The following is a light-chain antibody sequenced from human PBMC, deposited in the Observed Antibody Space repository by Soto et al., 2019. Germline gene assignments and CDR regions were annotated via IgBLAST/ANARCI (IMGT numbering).Light chain of an antibody. CDR2: ETS. J-gene: IGKJ4*01. V-gene: IGKV1-5*03. CDR1: QSISSW. Sequence: DIQMTQSPSTLSASVGDRVTITCRASQSISSWLAWYQQKPGKAPNLLIYETSNLEIGVPSRFSGSGSGTEFTLSISDLQPGDSATYFCQQYYSSPLTFGGGTKVEIQ. CDR3: QQYYSSPLT.